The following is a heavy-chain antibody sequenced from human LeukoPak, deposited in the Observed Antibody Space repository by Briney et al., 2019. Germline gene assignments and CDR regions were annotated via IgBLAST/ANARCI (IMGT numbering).Heavy chain of an antibody. Sequence: GGSLRLSCAASGFTFSSYSMNWVRQSPGKGREWGGSIISSSIYIYYADSVKGRFTISRDNAKHSLYLQKNRLRAEDTAVYYCARDQRELLSWGQGTLVTVSS. D-gene: IGHD3-10*01. CDR2: IISSSIYI. CDR1: GFTFSSYS. V-gene: IGHV3-21*06. J-gene: IGHJ5*02. CDR3: ARDQRELLS.